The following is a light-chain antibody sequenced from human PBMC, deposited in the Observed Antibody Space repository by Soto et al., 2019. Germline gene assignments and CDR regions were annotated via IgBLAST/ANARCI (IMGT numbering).Light chain of an antibody. CDR1: SSDIGGYNY. CDR2: DVS. J-gene: IGLJ2*01. CDR3: RSYTSSSSLI. V-gene: IGLV2-14*03. Sequence: QSALTQPASVSGSPGQSITISCTGTSSDIGGYNYVSWYQLHPGKPPKLMIYDVSIRPSGVSNRFSGSKSGNTASLTISGLQAEDETVYYCRSYTSSSSLIFGGGTRLT.